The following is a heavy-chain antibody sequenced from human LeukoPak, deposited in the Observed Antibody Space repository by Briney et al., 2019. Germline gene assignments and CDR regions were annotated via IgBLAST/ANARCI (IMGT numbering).Heavy chain of an antibody. CDR3: AKDHGTGFSFDY. CDR1: GFPFSSYG. Sequence: PGGFLRLSCAASGFPFSSYGMHWVRQAPGKGLEWVAFIRYDGSNKYYAESVKGRFTISRDNSKNTLYLQMNSLRAEDTAVYYCAKDHGTGFSFDYWGQGTLVTVSS. V-gene: IGHV3-30*02. J-gene: IGHJ4*02. CDR2: IRYDGSNK. D-gene: IGHD3-10*01.